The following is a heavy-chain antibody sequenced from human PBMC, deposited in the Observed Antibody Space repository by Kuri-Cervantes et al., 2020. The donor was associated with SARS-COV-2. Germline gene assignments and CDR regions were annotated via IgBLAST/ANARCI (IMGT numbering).Heavy chain of an antibody. CDR1: GFTFSSYS. CDR2: ISSSSSTI. J-gene: IGHJ6*02. Sequence: GESLKISCAASGFTFSSYSMNWVRQAPGKGLEWVSYISSSSSTIYYADSVKGRFTIPRDNAKNSLYLQTNSLRSEDTAVYYCAADYGGNTYYYYYGMDVWGQGTTVTVSS. V-gene: IGHV3-48*01. D-gene: IGHD4-23*01. CDR3: AADYGGNTYYYYYGMDV.